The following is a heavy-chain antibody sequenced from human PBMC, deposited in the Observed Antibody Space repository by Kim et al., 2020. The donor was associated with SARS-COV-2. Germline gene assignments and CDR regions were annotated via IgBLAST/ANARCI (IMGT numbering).Heavy chain of an antibody. V-gene: IGHV1-69*13. CDR2: IIPIFGTA. J-gene: IGHJ4*02. Sequence: SVKVSCKASGGTFSSYAISWVRQAPGQGLEWMGGIIPIFGTANYAQKFQGRVTITADESTSTAYMELSSLRSEDTAVYYCARVQRGYCSSTSCYSFDYWGQGTLVTVSS. D-gene: IGHD2-2*02. CDR1: GGTFSSYA. CDR3: ARVQRGYCSSTSCYSFDY.